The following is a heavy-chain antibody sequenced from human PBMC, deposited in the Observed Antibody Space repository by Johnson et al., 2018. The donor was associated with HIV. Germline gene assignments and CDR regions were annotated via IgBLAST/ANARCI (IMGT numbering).Heavy chain of an antibody. Sequence: QVQLVESGGGVVQPGGSLRLSCAASGFTFSSYGMHWVRQAPGNGLEWVAVISYYGSYKYYADSVKGRLTISRDNSKNTLYLQMNSLRAEDTAVYYCARDPPSYGSGSYFRAFDIWGQGTMVTVSS. CDR2: ISYYGSYK. D-gene: IGHD3-10*01. J-gene: IGHJ3*02. CDR3: ARDPPSYGSGSYFRAFDI. CDR1: GFTFSSYG. V-gene: IGHV3-33*05.